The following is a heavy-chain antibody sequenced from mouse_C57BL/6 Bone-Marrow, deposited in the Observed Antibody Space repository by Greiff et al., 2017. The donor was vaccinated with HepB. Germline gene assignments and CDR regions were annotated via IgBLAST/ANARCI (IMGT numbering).Heavy chain of an antibody. CDR2: ISSGGSYT. CDR3: ARGGYYPWYFDV. J-gene: IGHJ1*03. D-gene: IGHD2-3*01. CDR1: GFTFSSYG. V-gene: IGHV5-6*01. Sequence: EVQLQESGGDLVKPGGSLKLSCAASGFTFSSYGMSWVRQTPDKRLEWVATISSGGSYTYYPDNAKNTLYLQMSSLKSEDTAMYYCARGGYYPWYFDVWGTGTTVTVSS.